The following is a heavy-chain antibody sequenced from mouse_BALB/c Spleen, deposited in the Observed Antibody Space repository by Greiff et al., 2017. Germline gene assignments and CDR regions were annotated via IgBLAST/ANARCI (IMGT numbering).Heavy chain of an antibody. CDR1: GFTFSSYG. Sequence: EVKLVESGGDLVKPGGSLKLSCAASGFTFSSYGMSWVRQTPDKRLEWVATISSGGSYTYYPDSVKGRFTISRDNAKNTLYLQMSSLKSEDTAMYYCAIITTVVATPLDYWGQGTTLTVSS. CDR2: ISSGGSYT. V-gene: IGHV5-6*01. CDR3: AIITTVVATPLDY. D-gene: IGHD1-1*01. J-gene: IGHJ2*01.